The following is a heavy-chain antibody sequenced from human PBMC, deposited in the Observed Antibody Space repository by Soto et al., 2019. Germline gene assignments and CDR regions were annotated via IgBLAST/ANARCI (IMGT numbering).Heavy chain of an antibody. CDR1: GYSFTTNG. V-gene: IGHV1-18*01. CDR2: ISTNSQNT. J-gene: IGHJ3*02. CDR3: VRDVNHAFDI. Sequence: QVYLMQSGTEVKKPGASVKVSCKASGYSFTTNGINWVREAPGQGLEWMGWISTNSQNTNYPQKLQGRVTLTTDTSTRTAYMELRSLRFDDTAVYYCVRDVNHAFDIWGQGTRVIVS.